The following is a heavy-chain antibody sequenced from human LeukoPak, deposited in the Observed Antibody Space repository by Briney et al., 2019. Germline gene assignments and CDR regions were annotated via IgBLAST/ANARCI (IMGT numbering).Heavy chain of an antibody. D-gene: IGHD4-17*01. Sequence: SETLSLTCTVSGGSISSYYWSWIRQPPGKGLEWIGYIYYSGSTSYNPSLKSRVTISVDTSKNQFSLKLSSVTAADTAVYYCARTLYGDYGFDAFDIWGQGTMVTVSS. J-gene: IGHJ3*02. CDR3: ARTLYGDYGFDAFDI. CDR2: IYYSGST. V-gene: IGHV4-59*01. CDR1: GGSISSYY.